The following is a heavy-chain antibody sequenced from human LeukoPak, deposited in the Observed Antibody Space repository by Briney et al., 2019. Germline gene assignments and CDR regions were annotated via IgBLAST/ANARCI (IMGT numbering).Heavy chain of an antibody. D-gene: IGHD6-13*01. J-gene: IGHJ6*03. V-gene: IGHV4-61*02. CDR2: IYTSGST. CDR3: ARVSSSWRYYYYMDV. Sequence: SETLSLTCTVSGGSISSGSYYWSWIRQPAGKGLEWIGRIYTSGSTNYNPSLKSRVTISVDTSKNQFSLKLSSVTAADTAVYYCARVSSSWRYYYYMDVWGKGTTVTISS. CDR1: GGSISSGSYY.